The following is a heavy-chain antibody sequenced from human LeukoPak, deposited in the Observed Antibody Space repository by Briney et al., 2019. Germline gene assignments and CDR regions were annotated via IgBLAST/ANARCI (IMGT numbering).Heavy chain of an antibody. CDR2: ISSSSSTI. V-gene: IGHV3-48*01. CDR3: ARDPGTRRDY. Sequence: GGSLRLSCAASGFTFSSYDMNWVRQAPGKGLEWVSYISSSSSTIYYADSVKGRFTISRDNSRNTLYLQMNSLRAEDTAVYYCARDPGTRRDYWGQGTLVTVSS. CDR1: GFTFSSYD. J-gene: IGHJ4*02.